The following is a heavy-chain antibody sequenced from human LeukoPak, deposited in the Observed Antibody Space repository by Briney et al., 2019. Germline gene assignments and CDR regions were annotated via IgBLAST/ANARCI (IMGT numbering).Heavy chain of an antibody. CDR1: GYTFTSYG. D-gene: IGHD2-2*01. CDR2: ISAYNGNT. J-gene: IGHJ4*02. CDR3: ARDRSEGNRVPAASDY. V-gene: IGHV1-18*04. Sequence: ASVKVSCKASGYTFTSYGINWVRQAPGQGLEWVGWISAYNGNTNYAQKLQGRVTMTTDTSTSTAYMELRSLRSDDTAVYYCARDRSEGNRVPAASDYWGQGTLVTVSS.